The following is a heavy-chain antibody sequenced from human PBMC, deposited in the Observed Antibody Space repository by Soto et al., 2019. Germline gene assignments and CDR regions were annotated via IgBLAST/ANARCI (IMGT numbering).Heavy chain of an antibody. D-gene: IGHD5-18*01. J-gene: IGHJ5*02. CDR2: MNPNSGNT. CDR1: GYTFTSYD. CDR3: ARYPSFDTAVDNWFDP. V-gene: IGHV1-8*01. Sequence: ASVKVSCKASGYTFTSYDINWVRQATGQGLEWMGWMNPNSGNTGYAQKFQGRVTMTRNTSISTAYMELSSLRSEDTAVYYCARYPSFDTAVDNWFDPWGQGTLVTVS.